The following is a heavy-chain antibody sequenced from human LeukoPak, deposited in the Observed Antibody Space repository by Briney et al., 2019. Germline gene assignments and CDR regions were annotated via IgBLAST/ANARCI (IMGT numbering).Heavy chain of an antibody. CDR3: AGTENYGSGPDF. CDR2: IYDSNS. J-gene: IGHJ4*02. CDR1: GASLDGRHW. D-gene: IGHD3-10*01. Sequence: SGTLSLTCGVSGASLDGRHWWSWVRQSPGKGVEGIGEIYDSNSVYHPSLKSRVTISVDKSRNHISFNLSSVTAADTAVYYCAGTENYGSGPDFWGRGTLVTVSS. V-gene: IGHV4-4*02.